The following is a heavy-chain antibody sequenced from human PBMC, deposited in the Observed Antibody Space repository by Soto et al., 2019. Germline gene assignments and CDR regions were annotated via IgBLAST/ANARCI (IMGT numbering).Heavy chain of an antibody. CDR1: GYTFTSYY. V-gene: IGHV1-46*01. CDR2: INPSGGST. Sequence: PGGSLRLSCAGSGYTFTSYYMHWVRQAPGQGLEWMGIINPSGGSTSYAQKFQGRVTMTRDTSTSTVYMELSSLRSGDTAVYYCARDLRPRSSKGPFDPWGQGTLVTVSS. D-gene: IGHD2-2*01. CDR3: ARDLRPRSSKGPFDP. J-gene: IGHJ5*02.